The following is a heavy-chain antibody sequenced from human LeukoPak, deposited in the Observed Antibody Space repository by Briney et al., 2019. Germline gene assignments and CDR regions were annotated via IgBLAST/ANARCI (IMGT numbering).Heavy chain of an antibody. D-gene: IGHD4/OR15-4a*01. J-gene: IGHJ5*02. CDR2: IYYSGST. V-gene: IGHV4-30-4*08. Sequence: PSETLSLTCTVSGGSTSSGDYYWSWIRQPPGKGLEWIGYIYYSGSTYYNPSLKSRVTISVDTSKNQFSLKLSSVTAADTAVYYCASSDYGYSNWFDPWGQGTLVTVSS. CDR1: GGSTSSGDYY. CDR3: ASSDYGYSNWFDP.